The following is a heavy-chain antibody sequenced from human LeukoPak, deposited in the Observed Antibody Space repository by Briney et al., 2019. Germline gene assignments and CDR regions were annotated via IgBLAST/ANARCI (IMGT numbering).Heavy chain of an antibody. CDR2: IIPIFGTA. CDR1: GGTFSSYA. J-gene: IGHJ3*02. V-gene: IGHV1-69*01. Sequence: ASVKVSCKASGGTFSSYAISWVRQAPGQWLEWMGGIIPIFGTANYAQKFQGRVTITADESTSTAYMELSSLRSEDTAVYYCARDERERGAFDIWGQGTMVTVSS. CDR3: ARDERERGAFDI. D-gene: IGHD1-1*01.